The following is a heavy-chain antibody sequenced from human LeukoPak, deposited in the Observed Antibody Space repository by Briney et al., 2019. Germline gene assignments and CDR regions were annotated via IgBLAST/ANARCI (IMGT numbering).Heavy chain of an antibody. Sequence: SETLSLTCTVFGGSISSGDYYWSWIRQPPGKGLEWIGYIYYSGSTYYNPSLKSRVTISVDTSKNQFSLKLSSVTAADTAVYYCARARTTTPNYYYYYYMDVWGKGTTVTVSS. V-gene: IGHV4-30-4*08. CDR1: GGSISSGDYY. CDR3: ARARTTTPNYYYYYYMDV. CDR2: IYYSGST. J-gene: IGHJ6*03. D-gene: IGHD4-11*01.